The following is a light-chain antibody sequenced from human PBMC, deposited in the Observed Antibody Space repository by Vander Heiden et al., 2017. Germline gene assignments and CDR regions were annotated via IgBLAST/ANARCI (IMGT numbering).Light chain of an antibody. J-gene: IGKJ2*01. CDR3: QQYNSYPYT. CDR2: KAS. V-gene: IGKV1-5*03. Sequence: DIQMTQSPSTLSASVGDRVTITCRASQSVNSWLAWYQQKPGKAPNLLIFKASSLLSGVPSRFSGSGSGTDFTLTISTLQPDDFATYYCQQYNSYPYTVGQGTKLEIK. CDR1: QSVNSW.